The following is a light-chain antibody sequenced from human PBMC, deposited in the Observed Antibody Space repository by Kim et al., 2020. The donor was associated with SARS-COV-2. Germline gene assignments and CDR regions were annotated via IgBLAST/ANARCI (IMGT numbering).Light chain of an antibody. J-gene: IGKJ4*01. Sequence: LYWSPGERAPLTCRASQSVSSYLAWYQQKPGQAPRLLIYDASNRATGIPARFSGSGSGTDFTLTISSIQPEDVAVYYCQQRSNWPTFGGGTKLEI. CDR2: DAS. CDR3: QQRSNWPT. V-gene: IGKV3-11*01. CDR1: QSVSSY.